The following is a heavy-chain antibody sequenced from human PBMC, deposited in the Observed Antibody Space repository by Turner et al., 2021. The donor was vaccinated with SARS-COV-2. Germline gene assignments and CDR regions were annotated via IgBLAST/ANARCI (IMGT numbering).Heavy chain of an antibody. CDR3: ARDGGGMLRT. CDR1: GFTCSSYA. V-gene: IGHV3-30-3*01. CDR2: ISYDVSNK. Sequence: QVQLVESGGGVVQSGRFLRLSCAASGFTCSSYAMHWVRLAPGTRLDSVALISYDVSNKYYACSEHGRYTISRVDSKSTLYLAWSSLRAEDTAVYYCARDGGGMLRTWGQGALVTVSS. D-gene: IGHD3-16*01. J-gene: IGHJ4*02.